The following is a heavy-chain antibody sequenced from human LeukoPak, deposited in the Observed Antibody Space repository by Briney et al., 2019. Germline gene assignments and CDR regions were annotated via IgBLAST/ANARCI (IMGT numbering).Heavy chain of an antibody. CDR1: GFTLGNYN. D-gene: IGHD3-22*01. J-gene: IGHJ4*02. CDR2: ISSSSTYI. V-gene: IGHV3-21*01. CDR3: ARNPPGAYYDSSGHYPAPFDY. Sequence: GGSLRLSCAASGFTLGNYNMNWVRQAPEKGLEWVSSISSSSTYIYYADSVKGPSTISTDNAKNSLYLQINSLRAEDTALYYCARNPPGAYYDSSGHYPAPFDYWGQGTLVTVSS.